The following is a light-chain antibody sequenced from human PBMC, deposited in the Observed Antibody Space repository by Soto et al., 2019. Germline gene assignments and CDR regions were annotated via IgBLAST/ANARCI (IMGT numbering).Light chain of an antibody. V-gene: IGLV2-14*01. CDR3: SSYTRSSTLVV. J-gene: IGLJ2*01. Sequence: QSVLTQPASVSGSPGQSITLSCTGTSSDVGGFNYVSWYQRNPGKAPKLMIYDVSNRPSGVSNRFSGSKSGNTASLTISGLQADDEADYYCSSYTRSSTLVVFGGGTKLTVL. CDR1: SSDVGGFNY. CDR2: DVS.